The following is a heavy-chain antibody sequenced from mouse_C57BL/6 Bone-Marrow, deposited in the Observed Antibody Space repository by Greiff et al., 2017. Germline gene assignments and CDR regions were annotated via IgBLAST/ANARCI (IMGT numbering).Heavy chain of an antibody. CDR1: GYTFTSYW. V-gene: IGHV1-55*01. D-gene: IGHD1-1*02. CDR2: IYPGSGST. J-gene: IGHJ2*01. Sequence: QVQLQQPGAELVKPGASVKMSCKASGYTFTSYWITWVKQRPGQGLEWIGDIYPGSGSTNYTEQFKSKATLTVDTSSSTAYMQLSSLAAEDSAVYYCARGDGGGGYYFDYWGQGTTLTVSS. CDR3: ARGDGGGGYYFDY.